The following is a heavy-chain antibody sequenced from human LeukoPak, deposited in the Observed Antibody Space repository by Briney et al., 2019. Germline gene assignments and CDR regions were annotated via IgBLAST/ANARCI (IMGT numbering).Heavy chain of an antibody. Sequence: ASVKVSCKASGYTFTSYGISWVRQAPGQGLEWMGWISAYNGNTNYAQKLQGRVTMTTDTSTSTAYMELRSLRSDDTAVYYCASYDYYGSGSYEVDYWGQGTLVTVSS. J-gene: IGHJ4*02. CDR1: GYTFTSYG. CDR2: ISAYNGNT. D-gene: IGHD3-10*01. V-gene: IGHV1-18*01. CDR3: ASYDYYGSGSYEVDY.